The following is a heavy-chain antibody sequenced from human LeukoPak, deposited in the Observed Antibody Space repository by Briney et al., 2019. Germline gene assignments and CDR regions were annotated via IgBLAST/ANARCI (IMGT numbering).Heavy chain of an antibody. CDR2: INPNSGGT. D-gene: IGHD6-13*01. CDR1: GYTFTGYY. J-gene: IGHJ4*02. V-gene: IGHV1-2*06. Sequence: ASVKVSCKASGYTFTGYYMHWVRQAPGQGREWMGRINPNSGGTNYAQKFQGRVTMTRDTSISTAYMELSRLRSDDTAAYYCASIKGSSWIDYWGQGTLVTVSS. CDR3: ASIKGSSWIDY.